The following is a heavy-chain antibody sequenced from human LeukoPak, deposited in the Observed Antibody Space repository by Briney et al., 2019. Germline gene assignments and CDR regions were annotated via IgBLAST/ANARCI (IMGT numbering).Heavy chain of an antibody. CDR3: ARARNTGWLGFDY. J-gene: IGHJ4*02. V-gene: IGHV1-2*02. CDR1: RYNFKGYN. Sequence: GASVTVSCKASRYNFKGYNVNWVRQAPGEGLEWMGWINPDTGGTNYAQKFQGRVTMTRDTSINTAYMEFIRLRSDDTAVYYCARARNTGWLGFDYWGQGTLVTVSS. CDR2: INPDTGGT. D-gene: IGHD6-19*01.